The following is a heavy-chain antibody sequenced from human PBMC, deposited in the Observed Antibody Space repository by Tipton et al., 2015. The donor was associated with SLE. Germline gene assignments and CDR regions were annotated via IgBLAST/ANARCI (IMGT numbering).Heavy chain of an antibody. Sequence: GLVKPSETLTLFCTVSGDSITSYSWSWIRQSPAKGLEWIGYISHIGVTNYNPSLKSRVTISVDTSKSQFSLKLTSVTSADTAVYFCARDFGGYGYHMDVWGKGTTVTVSS. CDR1: GDSITSYS. J-gene: IGHJ6*03. CDR3: ARDFGGYGYHMDV. D-gene: IGHD5-12*01. CDR2: ISHIGVT. V-gene: IGHV4-59*01.